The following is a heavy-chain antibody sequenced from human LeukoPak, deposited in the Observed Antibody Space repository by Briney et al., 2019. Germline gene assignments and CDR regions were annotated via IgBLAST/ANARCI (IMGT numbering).Heavy chain of an antibody. CDR1: GFTFSSYW. J-gene: IGHJ4*02. V-gene: IGHV3-7*01. Sequence: PGESLRLSCAASGFTFSSYWMSWVRQAPGKGLEWVANIKQDGSAKYYVDSLKGRFTISRDNAKNSLYLQMNSLRAEDTAVYYCATIGAARGGYYFDYWGQGTLVSVSS. CDR2: IKQDGSAK. D-gene: IGHD1-26*01. CDR3: ATIGAARGGYYFDY.